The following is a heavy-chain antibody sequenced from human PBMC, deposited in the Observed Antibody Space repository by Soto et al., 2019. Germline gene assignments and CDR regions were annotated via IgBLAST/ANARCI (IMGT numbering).Heavy chain of an antibody. Sequence: QITLKESGPTLVKPTQTLTLTCIFSGFSLRTSGVGVGWIRQPPGTALVWLGFIYWNDDKRYSPSLKSRLTITKDTSKNQVVLTMTNMDPVDTATYYCAKSGSSGWYGWFDPWGQGTLVTVSS. CDR2: IYWNDDK. V-gene: IGHV2-5*01. CDR1: GFSLRTSGVG. D-gene: IGHD6-19*01. J-gene: IGHJ5*02. CDR3: AKSGSSGWYGWFDP.